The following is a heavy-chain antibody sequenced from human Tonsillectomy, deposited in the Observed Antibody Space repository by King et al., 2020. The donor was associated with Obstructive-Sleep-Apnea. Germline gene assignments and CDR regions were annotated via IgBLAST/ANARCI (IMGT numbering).Heavy chain of an antibody. J-gene: IGHJ2*01. V-gene: IGHV3-23*04. CDR3: AKDFVLTDWEWYFDL. D-gene: IGHD1-26*01. CDR1: GFSFSSYA. CDR2: ISGSGGRT. Sequence: VQLVESGGGLVQPGGSLRLSCAASGFSFSSYAMSCVRQAPGKGLEWVSAISGSGGRTYYADSVNGRFAISRDNSKNTLYLQMNSLRAEDTGVYYCAKDFVLTDWEWYFDLWGRGTLVTVSS.